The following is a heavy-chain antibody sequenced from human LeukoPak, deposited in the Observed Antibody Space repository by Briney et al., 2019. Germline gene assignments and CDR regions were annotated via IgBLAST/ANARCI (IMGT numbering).Heavy chain of an antibody. D-gene: IGHD6-13*01. V-gene: IGHV5-51*01. CDR2: IYPGDSDT. Sequence: GESLKISCKGSGYSFTGYWIGWVRQMPGKGLEWMGIIYPGDSDTRYSPSFQCQVTTSADKSTSTAYLQWSSLKASDTAMYSCARRGPFIAAAGFDYWGQGTLVTVSS. CDR1: GYSFTGYW. J-gene: IGHJ4*02. CDR3: ARRGPFIAAAGFDY.